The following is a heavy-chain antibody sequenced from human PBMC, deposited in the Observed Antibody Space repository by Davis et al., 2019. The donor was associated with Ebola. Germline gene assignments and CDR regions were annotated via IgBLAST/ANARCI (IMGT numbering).Heavy chain of an antibody. CDR3: ARGQTYSVY. CDR1: GGSMSSYY. CDR2: VSSSGST. Sequence: GSLRLSCTVSGGSMSSYYWSWFRQTPGKGLEWIGYVSSSGSTNYNSSLESRVTISVDTSKNQFSLKLRSVTAADTAVYYCARGQTYSVYWGQGTLVTVSS. J-gene: IGHJ4*02. V-gene: IGHV4-59*01.